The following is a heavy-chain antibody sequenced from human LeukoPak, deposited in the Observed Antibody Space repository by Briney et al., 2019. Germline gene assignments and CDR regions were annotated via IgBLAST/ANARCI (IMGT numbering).Heavy chain of an antibody. CDR2: ISGSGGST. CDR1: GFTFSYYW. CDR3: AKIGDIVVVPAAIQQLHYFDY. J-gene: IGHJ4*02. Sequence: GGSLRLSCAASGFTFSYYWMTWVRQAPGKGLEWVLAISGSGGSTYYADSVKGRFTISRDNSKNTLYLQMNSLRAEDTAVYYCAKIGDIVVVPAAIQQLHYFDYWGQGTLVTVSS. V-gene: IGHV3-23*01. D-gene: IGHD2-2*02.